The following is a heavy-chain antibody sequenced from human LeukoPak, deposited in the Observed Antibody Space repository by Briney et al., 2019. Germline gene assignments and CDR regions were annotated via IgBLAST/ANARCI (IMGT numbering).Heavy chain of an antibody. Sequence: SETLSLTCTVSGGSISSYYWSWIRQPPGKGLEWIGYIYYSGSTNYNPSLKSRVTISVDTSKNQFSLKLSSVAAADTAVYYCARGEGATYDYWGQGTLVTVSS. CDR3: ARGEGATYDY. CDR1: GGSISSYY. CDR2: IYYSGST. V-gene: IGHV4-59*01. D-gene: IGHD1-26*01. J-gene: IGHJ4*02.